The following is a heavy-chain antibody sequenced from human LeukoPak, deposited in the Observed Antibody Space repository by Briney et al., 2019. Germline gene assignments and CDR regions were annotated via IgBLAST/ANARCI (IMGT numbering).Heavy chain of an antibody. CDR3: ARAVGPFDY. CDR2: IWFDGSNK. D-gene: IGHD1-26*01. Sequence: GGSLRLSCAAFGFTFSSYGMHWVRQAPGKGLEWVAVIWFDGSNKFYADSVKGRFTISRDNSKNTLYLQMNSLRAEDTAVYYCARAVGPFDYWGQGTLVTVSS. J-gene: IGHJ4*02. CDR1: GFTFSSYG. V-gene: IGHV3-33*01.